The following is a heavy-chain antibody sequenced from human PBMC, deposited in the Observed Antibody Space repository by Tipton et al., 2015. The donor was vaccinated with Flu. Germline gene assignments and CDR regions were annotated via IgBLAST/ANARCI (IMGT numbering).Heavy chain of an antibody. CDR1: GDSMDGGSSY. CDR2: IYYSGGT. Sequence: TLSLTCSVSGDSMDGGSSYWGWVRQSPGGGLEWIGTIYYSGGTFYNPSLANRVTISVDTSKNQFSLKIDSMTAADTAVYYCARQAPRATFDHWGQGTQVTVSS. V-gene: IGHV4-39*01. CDR3: ARQAPRATFDH. J-gene: IGHJ4*02.